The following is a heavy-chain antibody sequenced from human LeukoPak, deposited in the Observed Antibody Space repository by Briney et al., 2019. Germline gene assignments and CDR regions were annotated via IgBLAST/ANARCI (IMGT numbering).Heavy chain of an antibody. CDR2: FSGSGGTT. V-gene: IGHV3-23*01. D-gene: IGHD6-13*01. J-gene: IGHJ5*02. Sequence: GGPLRLSCAASGFTFSSYPMMWVRQAPEGGLEWVSGFSGSGGTTYYPDSVKGRFPISTHNSKNTLYLQMNSLRAEGTAVYYCARDPSSSSWYKEGPWFDPWGQGTLVTVSS. CDR3: ARDPSSSSWYKEGPWFDP. CDR1: GFTFSSYP.